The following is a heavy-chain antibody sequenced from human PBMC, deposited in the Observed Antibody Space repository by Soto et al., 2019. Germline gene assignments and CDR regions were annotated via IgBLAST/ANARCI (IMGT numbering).Heavy chain of an antibody. J-gene: IGHJ4*02. Sequence: SGPTLVNPTHTLTLTCTFSGFSLSTSGMRVSWIRQPPGKALEWLARIHWDDDKFYSTSLRTRLTISKDTSKNQVVLTMTNMDPVETATYYCARRSGRYCDYWGQGALVTVSS. CDR3: ARRSGRYCDY. V-gene: IGHV2-70*04. D-gene: IGHD3-10*01. CDR2: IHWDDDK. CDR1: GFSLSTSGMR.